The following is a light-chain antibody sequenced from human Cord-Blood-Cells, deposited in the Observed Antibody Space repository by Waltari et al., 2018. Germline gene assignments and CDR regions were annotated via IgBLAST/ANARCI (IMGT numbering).Light chain of an antibody. CDR2: DAS. CDR3: QQRSNWPLT. V-gene: IGKV3-11*01. CDR1: QSVSSY. J-gene: IGKJ4*01. Sequence: EIVLTQSPATLSLSPGERATLSCRASQSVSSYLAWYQQKPGQAPRLLIYDASNRATGILARCSGSGSGTDFTLTISSLEPEDFAVYYCQQRSNWPLTFGGGTKVEIK.